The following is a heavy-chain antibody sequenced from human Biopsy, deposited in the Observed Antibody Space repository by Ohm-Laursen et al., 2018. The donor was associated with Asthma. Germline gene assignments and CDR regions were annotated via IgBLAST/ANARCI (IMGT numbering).Heavy chain of an antibody. J-gene: IGHJ6*02. CDR3: AKVYYGSGSRPSPYGMDV. CDR2: ISYDGTHE. CDR1: GFTFRSYA. Sequence: SLRLSCTASGFTFRSYAMHWVRQAPGKGLEWVAVISYDGTHEHYADSVKGRFTISRDNSKNTLYLQMNSLSGEDSAVYYCAKVYYGSGSRPSPYGMDVWGQGTTVTVSS. V-gene: IGHV3-30*04. D-gene: IGHD3-10*01.